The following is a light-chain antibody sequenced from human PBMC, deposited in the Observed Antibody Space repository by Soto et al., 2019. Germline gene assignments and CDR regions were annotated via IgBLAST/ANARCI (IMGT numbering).Light chain of an antibody. CDR2: DAS. J-gene: IGKJ4*01. CDR3: QQYNFWPPLT. CDR1: QSVNSN. V-gene: IGKV3-15*01. Sequence: EIVMTQSPATLSVSPGERATLSCRASQSVNSNLAWYRQNPGQAPRLLISDASTRATGVPARFSGRGSGTEFTLTISSLQSEDSGIYYCQQYNFWPPLTFGGGTKVEIK.